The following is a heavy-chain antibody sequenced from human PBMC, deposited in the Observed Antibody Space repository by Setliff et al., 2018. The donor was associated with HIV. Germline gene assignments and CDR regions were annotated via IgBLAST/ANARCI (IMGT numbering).Heavy chain of an antibody. Sequence: LSLTCTVSGGSISSGGYYWSWIRQHPGKGLEWIGYIYYSGGTYYNPSLKSRVTISVDTSKNQFSLKLSSVTAADTAVSYCARVPTNPDFYYYYMDVWGKGTTVTVSS. CDR3: ARVPTNPDFYYYYMDV. V-gene: IGHV4-31*03. CDR2: IYYSGGT. CDR1: GGSISSGGYY. J-gene: IGHJ6*03.